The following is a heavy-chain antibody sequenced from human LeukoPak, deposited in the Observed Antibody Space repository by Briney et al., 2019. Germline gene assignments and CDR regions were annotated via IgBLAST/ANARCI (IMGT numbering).Heavy chain of an antibody. V-gene: IGHV3-7*01. CDR2: INQDGSKE. CDR1: GFIFSNYW. CDR3: VRDGGVSGYDLLDY. D-gene: IGHD5-12*01. Sequence: GGSLRLSCTASGFIFSNYWMTWVRQAPGKGLEWVAQINQDGSKEYYIDSVKARFSISRDNTRNSLSLQMNSLRAEDTAVYYCVRDGGVSGYDLLDYWGQGTLVTVSP. J-gene: IGHJ4*02.